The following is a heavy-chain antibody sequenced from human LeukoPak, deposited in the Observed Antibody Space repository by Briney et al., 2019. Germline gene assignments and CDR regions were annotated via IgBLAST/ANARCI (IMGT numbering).Heavy chain of an antibody. J-gene: IGHJ4*02. CDR2: IRYDGSNK. CDR1: GFTFSSYG. D-gene: IGHD1-1*01. CDR3: ATEWKCAY. Sequence: PGGSLRLSCAASGFTFSSYGMHWVRQAPGKGLEWVAFIRYDGSNKYYADSVKGRFTISRDNSKNTLYLQMNSLRAEDTAVYYCATEWKCAYWGQGSLVSVSS. V-gene: IGHV3-30*02.